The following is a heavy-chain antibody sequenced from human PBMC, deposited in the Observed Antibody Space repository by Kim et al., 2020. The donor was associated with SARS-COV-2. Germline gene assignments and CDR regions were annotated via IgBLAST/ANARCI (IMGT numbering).Heavy chain of an antibody. V-gene: IGHV4-39*01. J-gene: IGHJ4*02. CDR3: ARQAVPAADFDY. D-gene: IGHD2-2*01. Sequence: YNPPLKSRVTISVDTSKNQFSRKLSSVTAADTAVYYCARQAVPAADFDYWGQGTLVTVSS.